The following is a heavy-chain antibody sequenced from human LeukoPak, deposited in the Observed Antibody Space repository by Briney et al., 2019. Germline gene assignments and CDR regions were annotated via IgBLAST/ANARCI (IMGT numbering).Heavy chain of an antibody. V-gene: IGHV4-4*07. CDR3: ARVGSYTMVRGAFDY. Sequence: PSETLSLTCTVSGGSISSYYWSWIRQPAGKGLEWIGRIYTSGSTNYNPSLKSRVTMSVDTSKNQFSLKLSSVTAADTAVYYCARVGSYTMVRGAFDYWGQGTLVTVSS. J-gene: IGHJ4*02. CDR2: IYTSGST. CDR1: GGSISSYY. D-gene: IGHD3-10*01.